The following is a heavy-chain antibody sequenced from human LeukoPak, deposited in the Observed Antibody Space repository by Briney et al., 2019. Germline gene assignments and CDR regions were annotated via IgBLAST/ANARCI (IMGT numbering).Heavy chain of an antibody. V-gene: IGHV3-64*01. CDR2: ISGDGGST. Sequence: GGSLRLSCAASGFTFSSYAMHWVRQAPGKGLEYVSAISGDGGSTYYANSGKGRFSISRDNSKNMLYLQMGSVRVEDMAVYYCARDASPGSIVVVTGDVFDIWGQGTMVTVSS. CDR3: ARDASPGSIVVVTGDVFDI. D-gene: IGHD2-21*02. J-gene: IGHJ3*02. CDR1: GFTFSSYA.